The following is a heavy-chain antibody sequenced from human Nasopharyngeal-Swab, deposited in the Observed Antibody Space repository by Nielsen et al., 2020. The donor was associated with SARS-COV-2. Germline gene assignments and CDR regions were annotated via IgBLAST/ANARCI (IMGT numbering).Heavy chain of an antibody. Sequence: GGSLRLSCAASGFTFGNYWMSWVRQAPGKRLEWVANIKEDGSEKDYVDSVKGRFTISRDNIKNSLYLQMNSLRVEDTAVYFCARLPRNNWRPDSWGQGILVTVSS. CDR1: GFTFGNYW. CDR3: ARLPRNNWRPDS. CDR2: IKEDGSEK. V-gene: IGHV3-7*03. D-gene: IGHD1-20*01. J-gene: IGHJ4*02.